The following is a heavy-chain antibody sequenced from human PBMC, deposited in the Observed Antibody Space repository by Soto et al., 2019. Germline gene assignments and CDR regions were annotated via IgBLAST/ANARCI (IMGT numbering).Heavy chain of an antibody. V-gene: IGHV3-23*01. J-gene: IGHJ4*02. CDR1: GFTFSSYA. Sequence: PGGSLRLSCAASGFTFSSYAMSWVRQAPGKGLEWVSAISGSGGSTYYADSVKGRFTISRGNSKNTLYLQMNSLRAEDTAVYYCAKDGGPYYDSSGYYYASSVGYYFDYWGQGTMVTVSS. D-gene: IGHD3-22*01. CDR2: ISGSGGST. CDR3: AKDGGPYYDSSGYYYASSVGYYFDY.